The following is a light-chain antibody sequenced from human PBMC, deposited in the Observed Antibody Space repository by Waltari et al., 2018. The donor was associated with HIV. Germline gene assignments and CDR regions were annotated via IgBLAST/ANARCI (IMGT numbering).Light chain of an antibody. CDR2: AAS. CDR3: QQSYNTPRT. CDR1: QSISSY. V-gene: IGKV1-39*01. Sequence: DIQVTQSPSSLSASVGDRVTITCRSSQSISSYLNWYQHKPGKAPQLLIYAASTLQSGVPSRFSGSGSGTEFTLTISSLQPEDFATYYCQQSYNTPRTFGQGTKVEIK. J-gene: IGKJ1*01.